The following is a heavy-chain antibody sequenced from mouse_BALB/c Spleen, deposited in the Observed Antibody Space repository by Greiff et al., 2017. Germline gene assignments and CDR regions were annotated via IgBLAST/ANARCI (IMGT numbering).Heavy chain of an antibody. CDR2: ISTYYGDA. CDR3: GRNRYDAMDY. J-gene: IGHJ4*01. D-gene: IGHD2-14*01. V-gene: IGHV1S137*01. CDR1: GYTFTDYA. Sequence: VQLQQSGAELVRPGVSVKISCKGSGYTFTDYAMHWVKQSHAKSLEWIGVISTYYGDASYNQKFKGKATMTVDKSSSTAYMELARLTSEDSAIYYCGRNRYDAMDYWGHGTSVTVSS.